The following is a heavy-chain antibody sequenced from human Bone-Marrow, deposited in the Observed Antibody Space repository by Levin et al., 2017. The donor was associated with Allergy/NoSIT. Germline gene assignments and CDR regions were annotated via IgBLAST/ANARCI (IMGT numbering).Heavy chain of an antibody. CDR3: VHRRFQRWLQLKAKERISFDA. Sequence: SGPTLVKPTQTLTLTCTFSGFSLSTSGVGVGWIRQPPGKALEWLALIYWDDDKRYSPSLKSRLTITKDTSKNQVVLTMTYMDPVDTATYYCVHRRFQRWLQLKAKERISFDAWGQGALVTVTS. V-gene: IGHV2-5*02. CDR2: IYWDDDK. CDR1: GFSLSTSGVG. J-gene: IGHJ5*02. D-gene: IGHD5-24*01.